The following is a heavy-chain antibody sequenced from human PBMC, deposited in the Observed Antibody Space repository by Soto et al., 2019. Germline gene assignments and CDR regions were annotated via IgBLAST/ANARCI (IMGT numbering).Heavy chain of an antibody. Sequence: PSETLSLTCTVSGGSISSSSYYWGWIRQPPGKGLEWIGSIYYSGSTYYNPSLKSRVTISVDTSKNQFSLKLSSVTAADTAVYYCARRYPRVVVAATPNWFDPWGQGTLVTVSS. J-gene: IGHJ5*02. CDR2: IYYSGST. CDR1: GGSISSSSYY. CDR3: ARRYPRVVVAATPNWFDP. D-gene: IGHD2-15*01. V-gene: IGHV4-39*01.